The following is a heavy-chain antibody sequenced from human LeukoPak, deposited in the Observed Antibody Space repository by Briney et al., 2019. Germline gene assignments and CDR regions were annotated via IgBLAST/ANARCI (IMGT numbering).Heavy chain of an antibody. D-gene: IGHD6-19*01. CDR2: ITNDGSTI. V-gene: IGHV3-48*03. J-gene: IGHJ6*02. CDR1: GFTFSTYA. CDR3: ARDQWLAYYYHGMDV. Sequence: GGSLRLSCAASGFTFSTYAMNWVRQAPGKGLEWVSYITNDGSTIYYADSVKGRFTISRDKAENSLYLQMNSLRAEDTAIYYCARDQWLAYYYHGMDVWGQGTTVTVSS.